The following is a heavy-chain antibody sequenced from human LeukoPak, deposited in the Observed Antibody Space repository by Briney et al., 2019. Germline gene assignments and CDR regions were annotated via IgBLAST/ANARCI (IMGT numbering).Heavy chain of an antibody. D-gene: IGHD2-21*01. V-gene: IGHV3-30-3*01. Sequence: GGSLRLSCAASGFTFSSYAMHWVRQAPGKGLEWVAVISYDGSNKYYADSVKGRFTISRDNSKNTLYLQMNSLRAEDTAVYYCAKEGPYCGGDCYVSHFDYWGQGTLVTVSS. J-gene: IGHJ4*02. CDR1: GFTFSSYA. CDR2: ISYDGSNK. CDR3: AKEGPYCGGDCYVSHFDY.